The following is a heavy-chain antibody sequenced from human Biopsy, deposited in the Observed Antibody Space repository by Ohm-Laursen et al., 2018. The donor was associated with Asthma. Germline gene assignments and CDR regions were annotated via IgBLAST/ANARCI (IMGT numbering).Heavy chain of an antibody. J-gene: IGHJ4*02. V-gene: IGHV1-69*13. Sequence: GASVKVSCKASGGTFSRYAISWVRQAPGQGLEWMGGIIPVFGTSNYAQKFQGRVTFTADGSTSSVYMELSSLRSEDTAVYYCARAGALIVGATMGYWGQGTLVTVSS. CDR1: GGTFSRYA. D-gene: IGHD1-26*01. CDR2: IIPVFGTS. CDR3: ARAGALIVGATMGY.